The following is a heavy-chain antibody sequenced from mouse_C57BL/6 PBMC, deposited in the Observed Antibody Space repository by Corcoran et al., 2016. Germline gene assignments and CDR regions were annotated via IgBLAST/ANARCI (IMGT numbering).Heavy chain of an antibody. J-gene: IGHJ4*01. Sequence: EVQLQQSGPVLVKPGASVKMSCKASGYTFTDYYMNWVKQSHGKSLEWIGVINPYNGGTSYNQKFKGKATLTADKSSSTAYMQLSSLTSEDSAVYFCARRRMNEGGAMDYWGQGTSVTVSS. V-gene: IGHV1-19*01. CDR1: GYTFTDYY. CDR2: INPYNGGT. CDR3: ARRRMNEGGAMDY.